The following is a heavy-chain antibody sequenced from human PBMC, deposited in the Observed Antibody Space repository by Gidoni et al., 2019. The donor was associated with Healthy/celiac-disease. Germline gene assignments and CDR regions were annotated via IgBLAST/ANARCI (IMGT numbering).Heavy chain of an antibody. CDR2: ISYDGSNK. CDR1: GFPFSSYG. V-gene: IGHV3-30*18. CDR3: AKDRGYGDYYFDY. J-gene: IGHJ4*02. D-gene: IGHD4-17*01. Sequence: QVPLVESGGGVVQPGRSLRLSCPAPGFPFSSYGMHWVRQAPGKGLEWVAVISYDGSNKYYADSVKGRFTISRDNSKNTLYLQMNSLRAEDTAVYYCAKDRGYGDYYFDYWGQGTLVTVSS.